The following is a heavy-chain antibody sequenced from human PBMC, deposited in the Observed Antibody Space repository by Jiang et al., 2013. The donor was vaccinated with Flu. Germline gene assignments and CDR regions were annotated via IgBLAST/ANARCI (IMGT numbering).Heavy chain of an antibody. D-gene: IGHD3-3*01. V-gene: IGHV3-21*01. J-gene: IGHJ4*02. CDR1: GFTFSSYS. CDR2: ISSSSSYI. CDR3: ARERSTFGVVIIPLIDY. Sequence: VQLLESGGGLVKPGGSLRLSCAASGFTFSSYSMNWVRQAPGKGLEWVSSISSSSSYIYYADSVKGRFTISRDNAKNSLYLQMNSLRAEDTAVYYCARERSTFGVVIIPLIDYWGQGTLVTVSS.